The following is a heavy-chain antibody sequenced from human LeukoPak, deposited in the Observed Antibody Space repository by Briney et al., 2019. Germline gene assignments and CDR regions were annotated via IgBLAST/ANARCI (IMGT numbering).Heavy chain of an antibody. CDR3: ARDGPGATINC. CDR1: GFTFSSYS. Sequence: GGSLRLSCAASGFTFSSYSMNWVRQAPGKGLEWVASIKLDGSEKSYVDSVKGRFTISRDNGKNSLYLQMNSLRVEDTAVYYCARDGPGATINCWGQGTLVTVSS. V-gene: IGHV3-7*01. J-gene: IGHJ4*02. CDR2: IKLDGSEK. D-gene: IGHD5-12*01.